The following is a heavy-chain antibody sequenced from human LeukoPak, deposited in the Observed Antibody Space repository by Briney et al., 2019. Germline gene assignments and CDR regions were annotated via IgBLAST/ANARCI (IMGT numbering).Heavy chain of an antibody. CDR3: AKGTSGWYNFDY. CDR2: ISANGGST. V-gene: IGHV3-23*01. Sequence: GGSLRLSCAASGFTFSSYVMNWVRQAPGKGLEWVSAISANGGSTHYADSAKGRLSFSRDNSKNTLYLQMNSLRHEDTAVYYCAKGTSGWYNFDYWGQGTLVTVSS. D-gene: IGHD6-19*01. CDR1: GFTFSSYV. J-gene: IGHJ4*02.